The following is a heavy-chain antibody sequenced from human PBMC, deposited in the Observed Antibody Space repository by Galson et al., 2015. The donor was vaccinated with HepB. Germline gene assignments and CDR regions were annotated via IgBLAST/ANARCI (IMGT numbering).Heavy chain of an antibody. CDR3: AATYFYDSSGYYPLVEYYFYGMDV. J-gene: IGHJ6*02. CDR1: GGSIDSSNYY. CDR2: VSYSGNT. Sequence: SETLSLTCTVSGGSIDSSNYYWGWIRQPPGKGLEWIGSVSYSGNTYYNPSLKSRVSISIDTSESHFSLKLNSVTAADTAVYYCAATYFYDSSGYYPLVEYYFYGMDVWGLGTTVTVSS. V-gene: IGHV4-39*02. D-gene: IGHD3-22*01.